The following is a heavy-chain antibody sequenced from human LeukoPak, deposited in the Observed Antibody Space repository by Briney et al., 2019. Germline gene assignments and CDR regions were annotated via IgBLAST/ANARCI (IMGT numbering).Heavy chain of an antibody. V-gene: IGHV1-2*02. CDR2: INPKSGGT. CDR1: GYTFTGYY. D-gene: IGHD3-9*01. Sequence: ALVKVSCKASGYTFTGYYMHWVRQAPGQGLEWMGWINPKSGGTNYAEKFQGRVTMTRDTSISTAYMEVIRLRSDDTAVYYCARSPHILTGEKFEYWGQGTRVTVSS. CDR3: ARSPHILTGEKFEY. J-gene: IGHJ4*02.